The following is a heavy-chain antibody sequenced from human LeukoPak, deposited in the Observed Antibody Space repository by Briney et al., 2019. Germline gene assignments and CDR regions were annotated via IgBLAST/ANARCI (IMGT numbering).Heavy chain of an antibody. CDR1: GFTFSSHN. CDR3: ARANLGIQTTVVTPAGSDAFDI. Sequence: GGSLRLSCAASGFTFSSHNMNWVRQAPGKGLEWVSYISSSSSTIYYADSVKGRFTISRDNAKNSLYLQMNSLRAEDTAVYYCARANLGIQTTVVTPAGSDAFDIWGQGTMVTVSS. J-gene: IGHJ3*02. D-gene: IGHD4-23*01. CDR2: ISSSSSTI. V-gene: IGHV3-48*04.